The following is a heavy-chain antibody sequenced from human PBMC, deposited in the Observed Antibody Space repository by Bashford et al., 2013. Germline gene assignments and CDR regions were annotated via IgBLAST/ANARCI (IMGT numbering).Heavy chain of an antibody. CDR2: FDLEDGET. D-gene: IGHD3-3*01. CDR3: SKGKIRSGYHFHYGMDV. V-gene: IGHV1-24*01. J-gene: IGHJ6*02. CDR1: GYTLTELS. Sequence: ASVKVSCKVSGYTLTELSMHWVRQAPGKGLEWMGGFDLEDGETIYAQTFQGRLSMTVDTSADTAYMELSSLRSDDTAVYYCSKGKIRSGYHFHYGMDVWGQGTTVTVSS.